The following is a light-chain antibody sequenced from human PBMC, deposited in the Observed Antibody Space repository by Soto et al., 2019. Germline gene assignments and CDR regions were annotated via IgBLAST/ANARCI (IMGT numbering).Light chain of an antibody. CDR1: QSISVW. J-gene: IGKJ1*01. Sequence: DIQMTQSPSILSASIGDRVTISCRASQSISVWLAWYQQKPGKAPRVLIFDATALESGVPSRFSGSGSGTEFTLTINNLQLDDFATYYCQQYHTSWWTFGQGTKVDIK. CDR3: QQYHTSWWT. V-gene: IGKV1-5*01. CDR2: DAT.